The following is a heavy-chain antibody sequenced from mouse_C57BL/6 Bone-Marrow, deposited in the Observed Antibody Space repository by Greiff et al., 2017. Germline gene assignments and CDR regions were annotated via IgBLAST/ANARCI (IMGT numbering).Heavy chain of an antibody. CDR2: INPNNGGT. CDR1: GYTFTDYN. CDR3: ARRGVYAGYFWGYFDV. Sequence: EVMLVESGPELVKPGASVKIPCKASGYTFTDYNMDWVKQSHGKSLEWIGDINPNNGGTIYNQKFKGKATLTVDKSSSTAYMELRSLTSEDTAVYYCARRGVYAGYFWGYFDVWGTGTTVTVSS. J-gene: IGHJ1*03. V-gene: IGHV1-18*01. D-gene: IGHD2-3*01.